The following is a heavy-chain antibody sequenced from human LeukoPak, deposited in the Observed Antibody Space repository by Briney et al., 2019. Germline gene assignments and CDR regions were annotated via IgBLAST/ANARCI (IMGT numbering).Heavy chain of an antibody. Sequence: GGSLRLSCAASGFTFSSYAMHWVRQAPGKGLEWVAVISYDGSNKYYADSVKGRFTISRDNSKNTLYLQMNSLRAEDTAVYYCARGSSGAVPLDHNYWGQGTLVTVSS. CDR3: ARGSSGAVPLDHNY. CDR2: ISYDGSNK. V-gene: IGHV3-30-3*01. D-gene: IGHD2-2*01. J-gene: IGHJ4*02. CDR1: GFTFSSYA.